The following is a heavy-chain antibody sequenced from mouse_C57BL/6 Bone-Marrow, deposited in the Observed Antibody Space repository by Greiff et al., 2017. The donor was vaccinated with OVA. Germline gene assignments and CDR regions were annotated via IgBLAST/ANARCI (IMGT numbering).Heavy chain of an antibody. CDR3: ASAAQALYYFDY. CDR2: IDPSDSYT. D-gene: IGHD3-2*02. CDR1: GYTFTSYW. Sequence: QVQLQQPGAELVKPGASVKLSCKASGYTFTSYWMQWVKQRPGQGLEWIGEIDPSDSYTNYNQKFKGKATLTVDTSSSTAYMQHSSLPSEDSAVYDCASAAQALYYFDYWGQGTTLTVSS. J-gene: IGHJ2*01. V-gene: IGHV1-50*01.